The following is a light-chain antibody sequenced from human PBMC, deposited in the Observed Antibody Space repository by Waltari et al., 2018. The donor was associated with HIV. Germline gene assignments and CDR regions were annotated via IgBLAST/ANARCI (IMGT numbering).Light chain of an antibody. CDR3: MQALQIPWT. CDR2: FGS. Sequence: IVVTQSPLSLPVTPGEPASISCTSNQSLLYKNGYNYLDWYLQKPVQSPQLLIYFGSHRASGVPDRFSGSGSGTHFTLKISKLQTEDVGVYYCMQALQIPWTFGLGTKVEIK. V-gene: IGKV2-28*01. CDR1: QSLLYKNGYNY. J-gene: IGKJ1*01.